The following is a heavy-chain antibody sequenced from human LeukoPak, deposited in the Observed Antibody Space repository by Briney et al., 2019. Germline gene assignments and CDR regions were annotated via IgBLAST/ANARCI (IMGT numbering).Heavy chain of an antibody. D-gene: IGHD1-7*01. CDR3: ARGINYAFDI. J-gene: IGHJ3*02. CDR2: ITKSGSTI. CDR1: GFFLNNYT. Sequence: GSPRISCAGSGFFLNNYTMKRVRQAPGKGLEWVSHITKSGSTIYHADSVKGRFTISRDNAKNSLYLQMNSLRDEDTAVYYCARGINYAFDIWGQGTMVTVSS. V-gene: IGHV3-48*02.